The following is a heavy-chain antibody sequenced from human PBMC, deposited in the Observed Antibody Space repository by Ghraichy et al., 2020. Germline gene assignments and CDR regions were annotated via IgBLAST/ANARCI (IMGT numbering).Heavy chain of an antibody. CDR1: GFTFSSYS. Sequence: GGSLRLSCAASGFTFSSYSMNWVRQAPGKGLEWVSSISSSSSYIYYADSVKGRFTISRDNAKNSLYLQMNSLRAEDTAVYYCAKLNGDCSGGSCYGWFDPWGQGTLVTVSS. J-gene: IGHJ5*02. CDR2: ISSSSSYI. V-gene: IGHV3-21*01. D-gene: IGHD2-15*01. CDR3: AKLNGDCSGGSCYGWFDP.